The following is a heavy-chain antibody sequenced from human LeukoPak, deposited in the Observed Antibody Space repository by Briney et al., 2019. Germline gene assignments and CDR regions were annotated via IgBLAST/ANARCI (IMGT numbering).Heavy chain of an antibody. D-gene: IGHD2-2*01. J-gene: IGHJ5*02. V-gene: IGHV1-69*13. Sequence: SVKVSCKASGGTFSSYAISWVRQAPGQGLEWMGGIIPIFGTANYAQKFQGRVTITADESTSTAYMELSSLRPEDTAVYYCARDLGSTSFRGPHWFDPWGQGTLVTVSS. CDR1: GGTFSSYA. CDR2: IIPIFGTA. CDR3: ARDLGSTSFRGPHWFDP.